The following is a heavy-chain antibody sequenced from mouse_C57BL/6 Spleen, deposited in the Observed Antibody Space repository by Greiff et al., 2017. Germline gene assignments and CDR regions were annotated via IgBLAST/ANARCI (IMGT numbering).Heavy chain of an antibody. J-gene: IGHJ3*01. Sequence: QVQLQQSGAELMKPGASVKLSCKATGYTFTGYWIEWVKQRPGHGLEWIGEIIPGNGSTNYNEKFKGKATFTVDTSSNTAYMQLSSLTTEDSAIYYCARGLLRSFFAYWGQGTLVTVSA. CDR2: IIPGNGST. CDR1: GYTFTGYW. V-gene: IGHV1-9*01. D-gene: IGHD1-1*01. CDR3: ARGLLRSFFAY.